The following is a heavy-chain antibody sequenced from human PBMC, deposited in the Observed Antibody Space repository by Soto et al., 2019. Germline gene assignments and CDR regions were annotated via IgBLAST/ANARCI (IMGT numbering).Heavy chain of an antibody. Sequence: ASVKVSCKASGGTFSSYSISWVLQAPGQGLEWMGGIIPIFGTANYAQKFQGRVTITADESTSTAYMELSSLRSEDTAVYYCARGRTTSYGMDVWGQGTTVTVSS. D-gene: IGHD4-17*01. V-gene: IGHV1-69*13. CDR1: GGTFSSYS. J-gene: IGHJ6*02. CDR2: IIPIFGTA. CDR3: ARGRTTSYGMDV.